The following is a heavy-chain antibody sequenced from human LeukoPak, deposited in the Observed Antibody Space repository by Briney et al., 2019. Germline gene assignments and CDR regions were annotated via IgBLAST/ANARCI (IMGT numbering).Heavy chain of an antibody. V-gene: IGHV4-34*01. CDR1: GGSFSGYY. CDR3: ARISRGSYRQWDY. D-gene: IGHD3-16*02. J-gene: IGHJ4*02. CDR2: INHSGST. Sequence: PSETLSLTCAVYGGSFSGYYWSWIRQPPGKGLEWIGEINHSGSTNYNPSLKSRVTISVDTSKNQFSLKLSSVTAADTAVYYCARISRGSYRQWDYWGRGTLVTVSS.